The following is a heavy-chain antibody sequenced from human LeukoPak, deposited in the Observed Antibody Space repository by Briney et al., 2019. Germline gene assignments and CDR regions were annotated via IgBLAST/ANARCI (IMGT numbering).Heavy chain of an antibody. D-gene: IGHD3-22*01. J-gene: IGHJ3*02. CDR3: AKDASDSSGYYYLPDAFDI. CDR2: ISGDGKDR. Sequence: GGTLRLSCAASGFTFSSYGMSWVRQAPGKGLQWVSAISGDGKDRDYPDSVKGRFTISRDNSKNTLYLQMDSLRAEDTAVYYCAKDASDSSGYYYLPDAFDIWGQGTMVTVSS. V-gene: IGHV3-23*01. CDR1: GFTFSSYG.